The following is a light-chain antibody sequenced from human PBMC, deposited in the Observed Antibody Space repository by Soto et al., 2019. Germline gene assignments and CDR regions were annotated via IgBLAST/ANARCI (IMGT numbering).Light chain of an antibody. Sequence: QSVLTQPASVSGSPGQSITISCTGTSSDVGGYNYVSWYQQHPGKAPKLMIYDVSNRPSGISNRFSGSKSGNTASLTISGLQAEDEADYYCTSYTNSGTLVVFGGGTKVTVL. CDR2: DVS. CDR3: TSYTNSGTLVV. CDR1: SSDVGGYNY. V-gene: IGLV2-14*01. J-gene: IGLJ2*01.